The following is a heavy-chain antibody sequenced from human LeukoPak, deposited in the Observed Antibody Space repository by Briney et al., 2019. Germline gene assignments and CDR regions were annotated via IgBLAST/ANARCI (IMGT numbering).Heavy chain of an antibody. CDR2: LNPSGGST. CDR3: ARDPSYNWNDVPFDY. D-gene: IGHD1-20*01. CDR1: GYTFTSYY. V-gene: IGHV1-46*01. Sequence: GASVKVSCKASGYTFTSYYMHWVRQAPGQGLEWMGILNPSGGSTRYAQKFQGRVTMTRDTSTSTVYMELSSLRSEDTAVYYCARDPSYNWNDVPFDYGGQGTLFTVSS. J-gene: IGHJ4*02.